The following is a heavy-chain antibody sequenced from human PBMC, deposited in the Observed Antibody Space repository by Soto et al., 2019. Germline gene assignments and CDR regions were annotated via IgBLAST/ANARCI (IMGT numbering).Heavy chain of an antibody. CDR2: IITVLGTT. J-gene: IGHJ6*02. CDR3: ARRRYCGYDCYHKHYYGMDV. Sequence: QVQLVQSGAELKKTGSSVKVSCRASGDTFSSYVVNWVRQAPGRGLEWMGRIITVLGTTDYGRNFKGRVTITEEKSTKTVYMVLSSLRSEDTAVYYCARRRYCGYDCYHKHYYGMDVWGPGTTVTVAS. CDR1: GDTFSSYV. V-gene: IGHV1-69*08. D-gene: IGHD2-21*01.